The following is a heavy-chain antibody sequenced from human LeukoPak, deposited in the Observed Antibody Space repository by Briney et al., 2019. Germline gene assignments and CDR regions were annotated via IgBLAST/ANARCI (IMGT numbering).Heavy chain of an antibody. CDR3: ARRVYDFWSGYYTT. CDR2: INHSGST. D-gene: IGHD3-3*01. V-gene: IGHV4-34*01. J-gene: IGHJ5*02. Sequence: SETLSLTCAVYGGSFSGYYWSWIRQPPGKGLEWIGEINHSGSTNYNPSLKSRVTISVDTSKNQFSLKLSSVTAADTAVYYCARRVYDFWSGYYTTWGQGTLVTVSS. CDR1: GGSFSGYY.